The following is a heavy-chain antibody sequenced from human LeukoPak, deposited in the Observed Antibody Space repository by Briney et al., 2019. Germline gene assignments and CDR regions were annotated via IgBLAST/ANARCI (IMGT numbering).Heavy chain of an antibody. CDR1: GFTFSSYW. V-gene: IGHV3-74*01. CDR2: INSDGSST. Sequence: GGSLRLSCAASGFTFSSYWMHWVRQAPGKGLVWDSRINSDGSSTSYVDSVKGRFTISRDNAKNTLYLQMNSLRAEDTAVYYCARDLWYSSGWYGYYYGMDVWGQGTTVTVSS. D-gene: IGHD6-19*01. J-gene: IGHJ6*02. CDR3: ARDLWYSSGWYGYYYGMDV.